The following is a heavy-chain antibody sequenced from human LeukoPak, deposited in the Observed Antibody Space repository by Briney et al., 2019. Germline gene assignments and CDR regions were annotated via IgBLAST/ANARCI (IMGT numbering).Heavy chain of an antibody. CDR2: IIPIFGTA. D-gene: IGHD3-10*01. V-gene: IGHV1-69*05. Sequence: ASVKVSCKASGGTFSSHAISWVRQAPGQGLEWMGGIIPIFGTANYAQKFQGRVTITTDESTSTAYMELSSLRSEDTAVYYCARVLRGSYNSFDPWGQGTLVTVSS. CDR1: GGTFSSHA. CDR3: ARVLRGSYNSFDP. J-gene: IGHJ5*02.